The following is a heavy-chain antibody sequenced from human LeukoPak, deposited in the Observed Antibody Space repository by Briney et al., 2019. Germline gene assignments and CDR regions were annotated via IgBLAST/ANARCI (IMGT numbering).Heavy chain of an antibody. CDR3: STDYYGSGRPGFGY. Sequence: GGSLRLSCAASGFTFSKAWMNRVRQAPGKGLEWVGRIKSKTDGGTIDHAAPVKGRFTISRDDSKNMMYLQMNSLKTEDTAVYYCSTDYYGSGRPGFGYWGQGSLVTVSS. D-gene: IGHD3-10*01. CDR2: IKSKTDGGTI. CDR1: GFTFSKAW. J-gene: IGHJ4*02. V-gene: IGHV3-15*07.